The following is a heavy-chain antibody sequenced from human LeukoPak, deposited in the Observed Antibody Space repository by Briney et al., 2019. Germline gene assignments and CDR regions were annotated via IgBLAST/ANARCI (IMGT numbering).Heavy chain of an antibody. CDR1: GFAFSTYA. CDR2: ISTTGIGT. J-gene: IGHJ4*02. V-gene: IGHV3-23*01. Sequence: GGSLRLSCAASGFAFSTYAMSWVRQAPGKGLEWVSIISTTGIGTYYAHSVKGRFTISRDNSKSTLSLLMTSLRAEDTALYYCAKPQSAQSPRYCTGGSCPYYFDSWGQGTLVTVSS. D-gene: IGHD2-15*01. CDR3: AKPQSAQSPRYCTGGSCPYYFDS.